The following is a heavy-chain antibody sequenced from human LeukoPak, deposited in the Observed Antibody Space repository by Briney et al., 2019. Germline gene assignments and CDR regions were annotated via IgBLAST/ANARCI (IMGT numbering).Heavy chain of an antibody. V-gene: IGHV3-7*01. Sequence: PGGSLRLSCAASGFIFSRYWMSWVRQAPGKGLEWVASIKQDGSEKYYVDSVKGRFTISRDNAKNSLFLQMNSLRAEDTAVYYCARHVGFEGVYNWGQGTLVTVSS. D-gene: IGHD5/OR15-5a*01. CDR1: GFIFSRYW. CDR3: ARHVGFEGVYN. CDR2: IKQDGSEK. J-gene: IGHJ4*02.